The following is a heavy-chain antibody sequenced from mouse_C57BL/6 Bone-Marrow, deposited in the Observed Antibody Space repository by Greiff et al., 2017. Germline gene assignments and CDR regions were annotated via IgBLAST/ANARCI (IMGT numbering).Heavy chain of an antibody. J-gene: IGHJ2*01. CDR3: TTLYYYGSSSYYFDY. V-gene: IGHV14-4*01. Sequence: VQLQQSGAELVRPGASVKLSCTASGFNIKDDYMHWVKQRPEQGLEWIGWIDPENGDTESASKFQGKATITADTSSNTAYLQLSSLTSEDTAVYYCTTLYYYGSSSYYFDYWGQGTTLTVSS. D-gene: IGHD1-1*01. CDR1: GFNIKDDY. CDR2: IDPENGDT.